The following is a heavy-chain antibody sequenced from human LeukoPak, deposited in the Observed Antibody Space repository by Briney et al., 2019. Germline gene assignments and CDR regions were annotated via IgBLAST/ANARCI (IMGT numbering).Heavy chain of an antibody. D-gene: IGHD3-3*01. CDR1: GFTFRSYA. CDR2: VSVDDRNT. V-gene: IGHV3-23*01. CDR3: ADDFWSGYSDFGMDV. Sequence: GGSLRLSCAASGFTFRSYAMSWVRQAPGKGLEWVSSVSVDDRNTYYADSVRGRFTISRDNSKNTLYLQMNSLRAEDTAVYYCADDFWSGYSDFGMDVWGQGTTVTVSS. J-gene: IGHJ6*02.